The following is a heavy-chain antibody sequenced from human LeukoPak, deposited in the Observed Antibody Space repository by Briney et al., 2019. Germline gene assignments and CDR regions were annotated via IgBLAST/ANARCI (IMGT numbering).Heavy chain of an antibody. V-gene: IGHV3-7*01. Sequence: GGSLRLSCAASGFTFISYWMSWVRQAPGKGLEWVANIKRDESEKFYVDSVKGRFTISRDNAKNSLYLQMNSLRAEDTAMYYCASETKLAAAGTTIGYWGQGTLVTVSS. D-gene: IGHD6-13*01. CDR3: ASETKLAAAGTTIGY. J-gene: IGHJ4*02. CDR1: GFTFISYW. CDR2: IKRDESEK.